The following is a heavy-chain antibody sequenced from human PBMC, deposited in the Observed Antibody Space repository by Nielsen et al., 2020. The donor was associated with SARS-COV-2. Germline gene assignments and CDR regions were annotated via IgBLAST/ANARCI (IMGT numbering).Heavy chain of an antibody. CDR1: GFTFSSYG. D-gene: IGHD3-9*01. J-gene: IGHJ6*02. Sequence: GESLKISCAASGFTFSSYGMHWVRQAPGKGLEWVAVIWYDGSNKYYADSVKGRFTISRDNSKNTLYLQMNSLRAEDTAVYYCARDDVYYDILTGYHPYYYYSMDVWGQGTTVTVSS. V-gene: IGHV3-33*01. CDR2: IWYDGSNK. CDR3: ARDDVYYDILTGYHPYYYYSMDV.